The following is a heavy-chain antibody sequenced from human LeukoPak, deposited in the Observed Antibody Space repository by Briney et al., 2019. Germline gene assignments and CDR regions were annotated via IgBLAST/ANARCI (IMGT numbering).Heavy chain of an antibody. CDR1: GGSISSSSYY. V-gene: IGHV4-39*01. CDR3: ARRTGARASLYYYYGMDV. Sequence: SETLSLTCTVSGGSISSSSYYWGWIRQPPGKGLEWIGSIYYSGSTYYNPSLKSRVTISVDTSKNQFSLKLSSVTAADTAVYYCARRTGARASLYYYYGMDVWGQGTTVTVSS. D-gene: IGHD7-27*01. CDR2: IYYSGST. J-gene: IGHJ6*02.